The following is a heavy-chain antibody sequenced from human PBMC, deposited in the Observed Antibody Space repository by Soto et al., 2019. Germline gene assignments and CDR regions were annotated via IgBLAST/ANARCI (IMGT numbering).Heavy chain of an antibody. Sequence: PGGSLRLSCAASGFTVDDYAMHWVRQAPGKGLEWVSGISWNSETIDYADPVKGRFTISRDNAKSSLFLQMNSLRPDDTALYYCAKDMKWGGMTTIHYFDSWGQGTLVTVS. J-gene: IGHJ4*02. CDR3: AKDMKWGGMTTIHYFDS. CDR1: GFTVDDYA. V-gene: IGHV3-9*01. D-gene: IGHD4-17*01. CDR2: ISWNSETI.